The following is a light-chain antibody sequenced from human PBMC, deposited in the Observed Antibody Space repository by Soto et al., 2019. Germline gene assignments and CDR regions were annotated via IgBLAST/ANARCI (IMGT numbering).Light chain of an antibody. V-gene: IGKV1-6*01. J-gene: IGKJ1*01. CDR2: AAS. CDR1: QDIISA. Sequence: SVAVRVNITCRASQDIISALGWYQQKPGKVPKLLIYAASTLQSGVPSRFSVCRSGTDITVTFAILPPQEIATYDRLVALSNFWEFGQGTKVDIK. CDR3: LVALSNFWE.